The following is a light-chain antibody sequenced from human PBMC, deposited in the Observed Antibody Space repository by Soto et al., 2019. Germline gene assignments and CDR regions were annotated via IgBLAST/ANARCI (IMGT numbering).Light chain of an antibody. V-gene: IGKV3-11*01. J-gene: IGKJ4*01. CDR2: DAS. Sequence: EIVLTQSPATLSLSPGERATLSCRASQSVSSYLAWYQQKPGQAPRLLIYDASNRATGIPARFSGSGSGTEYTLTISSLEPEDFAVYYCQQRSNWPPALTFGRGTKVEIK. CDR1: QSVSSY. CDR3: QQRSNWPPALT.